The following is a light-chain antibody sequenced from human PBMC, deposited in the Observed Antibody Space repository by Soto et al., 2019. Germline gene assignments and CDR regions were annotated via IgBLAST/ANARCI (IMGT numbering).Light chain of an antibody. Sequence: EIVMTQSPATLSLSPGERATLSCRASQSVSSSYLSWYQQKPGQAPRLLIYGASTRATGIPARFSGSGSGTDFTLNISSLQPEDFAVYYCQQDYNLPWTFGQGTKVEIK. J-gene: IGKJ1*01. V-gene: IGKV3D-7*01. CDR1: QSVSSSY. CDR3: QQDYNLPWT. CDR2: GAS.